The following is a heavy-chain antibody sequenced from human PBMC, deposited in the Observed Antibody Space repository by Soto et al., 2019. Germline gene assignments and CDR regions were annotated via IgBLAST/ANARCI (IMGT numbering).Heavy chain of an antibody. CDR2: KHHSGST. D-gene: IGHD6-19*01. Sequence: QVQLQESGPGLVKPSETLSLTCGVSGDSINNGFWWTWVRQPPGKGLEWIGDKHHSGSTNYNLSLKSRVSISLDKSKNQFSLNLSSVTAADTAVYFCASSSGGWRVDVWGQGTTVTVSS. J-gene: IGHJ6*02. CDR1: GDSINNGFW. V-gene: IGHV4-4*02. CDR3: ASSSGGWRVDV.